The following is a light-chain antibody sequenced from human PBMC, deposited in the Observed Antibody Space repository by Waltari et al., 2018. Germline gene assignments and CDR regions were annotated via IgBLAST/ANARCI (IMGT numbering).Light chain of an antibody. J-gene: IGLJ3*02. V-gene: IGLV1-47*01. CDR1: SSNIGSNY. CDR3: AAWDDSLSWV. CDR2: RNN. Sequence: QSVLTQPPSASGTPGQRVTISCSGSSSNIGSNYVYWYQQLPGTAPKLLSYRNNRRPSGVPDRFSGSKSGTSASLAISGLRSEDEADDYCAAWDDSLSWVFGGGTKLTVL.